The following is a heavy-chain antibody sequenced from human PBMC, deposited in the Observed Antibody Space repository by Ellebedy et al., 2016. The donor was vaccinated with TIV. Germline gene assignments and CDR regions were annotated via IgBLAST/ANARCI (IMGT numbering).Heavy chain of an antibody. CDR3: AHSGYHASGKSFPWGY. J-gene: IGHJ4*02. CDR2: IYWDDDN. CDR1: GLSLSTNDVG. Sequence: SGPTLVKPTQTLTLTCTLSGLSLSTNDVGVGWIRQPPGKALEWLGLIYWDDDNRYSPSLKNRLTITKDTSKNQVVLIMTNMDPVDTATYYCAHSGYHASGKSFPWGYWGQGILVTVSS. D-gene: IGHD3-10*01. V-gene: IGHV2-5*02.